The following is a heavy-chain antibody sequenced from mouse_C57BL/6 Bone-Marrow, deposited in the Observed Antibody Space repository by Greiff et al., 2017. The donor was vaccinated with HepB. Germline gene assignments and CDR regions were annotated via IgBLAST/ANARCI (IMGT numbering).Heavy chain of an antibody. CDR1: GYAFSSSW. CDR2: IYPGDGDT. Sequence: QVQLKQSGPELVKPGASVKISCKASGYAFSSSWMNWVKQRPGKGLEWIGRIYPGDGDTNYNGKFKGKATLTADKSSSTAYMQLSSLTSEDSAVYFCARHYYGSSYFVLDYWGQGTTLTVSS. J-gene: IGHJ2*01. D-gene: IGHD1-1*01. V-gene: IGHV1-82*01. CDR3: ARHYYGSSYFVLDY.